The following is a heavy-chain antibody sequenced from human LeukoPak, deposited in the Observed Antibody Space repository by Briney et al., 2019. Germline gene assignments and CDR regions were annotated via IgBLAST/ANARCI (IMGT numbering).Heavy chain of an antibody. J-gene: IGHJ3*02. D-gene: IGHD3-22*01. CDR3: ARDGYYDSSGYYHTDAFDI. CDR1: GFTFSSYS. V-gene: IGHV3-21*01. Sequence: PGGSLRLSCAASGFTFSSYSMNWVRQAPGKGLEWVSSISSSSSYIYYADSVKGRFTISRDNAKNSLYLQMNSLRAEDTAVYYCARDGYYDSSGYYHTDAFDIWGQGTMVTVSS. CDR2: ISSSSSYI.